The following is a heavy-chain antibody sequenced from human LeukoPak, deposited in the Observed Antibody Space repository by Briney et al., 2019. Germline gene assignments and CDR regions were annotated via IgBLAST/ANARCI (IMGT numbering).Heavy chain of an antibody. CDR1: GFTFSTYT. J-gene: IGHJ2*01. Sequence: SGGSLRLSCAASGFTFSTYTMNWVRQAPGKGLEWVSSISSRSSYIYYADSVKGRFTISRDNAKNSLYLQMNSLRAEDTAVYYCARVRKYSGYYSWYFDLWGRGTLVTVSS. CDR3: ARVRKYSGYYSWYFDL. CDR2: ISSRSSYI. V-gene: IGHV3-21*01. D-gene: IGHD5-12*01.